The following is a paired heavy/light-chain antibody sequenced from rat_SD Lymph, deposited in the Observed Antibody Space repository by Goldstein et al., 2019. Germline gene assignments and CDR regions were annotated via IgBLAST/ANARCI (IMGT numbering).Heavy chain of an antibody. CDR2: IDPEYGST. J-gene: IGHJ3*01. D-gene: IGHD1-4*01. V-gene: IGHV1-13*01. Sequence: EVQLQQSGPEVGRPGSSVKISCKASGYTFTDYVMNWVKQSPGQGLEWIGWIDPEYGSTDYAEKFKKKATLTADTSSNTAYIQLSSLTSEDTATYFCARCEGDTRVSFNWFAYWGQGTLVTVSS. CDR1: GYTFTDYV. CDR3: ARCEGDTRVSFNWFAY.
Light chain of an antibody. V-gene: IGKV3S11*01. CDR2: KAS. CDR1: EGVNSY. Sequence: DTVLTQSPALAVSPGERVSISCRASEGVNSYMHWYQQKPGQQPKLLIYKASNLASGVPARFSGSGSGTDFTLTIDPVEADDTATYFCQQSWNDPTFGGGTKLELK. CDR3: QQSWNDPT. J-gene: IGKJ1*01.